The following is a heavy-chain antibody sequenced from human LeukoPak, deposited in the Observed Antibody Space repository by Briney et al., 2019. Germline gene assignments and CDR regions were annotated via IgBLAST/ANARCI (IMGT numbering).Heavy chain of an antibody. D-gene: IGHD2-2*03. Sequence: SGGPLRLSCAASGFTFSSYWMSWVRQAPEKGLEWVANITQDGREKYYVHSVKGRFTISRDNVKNSLYLQMNSLRAEETAVYYCAREVDIVVVPAAIYYYYYGMDVWGQGTTVTVSS. CDR2: ITQDGREK. V-gene: IGHV3-7*01. CDR3: AREVDIVVVPAAIYYYYYGMDV. J-gene: IGHJ6*02. CDR1: GFTFSSYW.